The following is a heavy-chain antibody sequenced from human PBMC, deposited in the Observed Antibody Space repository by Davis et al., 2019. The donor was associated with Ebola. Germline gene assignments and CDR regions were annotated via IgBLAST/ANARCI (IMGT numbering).Heavy chain of an antibody. CDR3: ARWDSYYDFWSGYRYNWFEP. J-gene: IGHJ5*02. CDR1: GYTFTSYG. CDR2: ISPYNGNT. Sequence: ASVKVSCKASGYTFTSYGISWVRQAPGQGLEWMGWISPYNGNTNYAQKLQGRVTMTTDTSTSTAYMELRSLRSDDTAVYYCARWDSYYDFWSGYRYNWFEPWGQGTLVTVSS. V-gene: IGHV1-18*01. D-gene: IGHD3-3*01.